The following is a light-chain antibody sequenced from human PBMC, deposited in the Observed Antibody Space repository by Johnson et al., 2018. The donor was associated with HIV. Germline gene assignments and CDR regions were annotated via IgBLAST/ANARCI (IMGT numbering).Light chain of an antibody. CDR1: SSNIGNYY. CDR3: GTWDNSLNVYV. CDR2: DNN. V-gene: IGLV1-51*01. Sequence: QSVLSQPASVSAASGQKVNISCSGSSSNIGNYYVSWYQHLPGTAPKLLIYDNNQRPSGIPDRFSGSKSGTSATLGIAGLQTGDEADYFCGTWDNSLNVYVFGTATKVTVL. J-gene: IGLJ1*01.